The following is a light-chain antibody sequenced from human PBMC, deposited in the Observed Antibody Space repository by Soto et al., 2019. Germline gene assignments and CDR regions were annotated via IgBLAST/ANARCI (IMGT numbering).Light chain of an antibody. V-gene: IGLV2-14*03. CDR1: SSDVGGYNF. CDR2: DVS. CDR3: SSYSGSSTLVV. J-gene: IGLJ2*01. Sequence: QSALTQPASVSGSPGQSIAISCTGTSSDVGGYNFVSWYQQHPGKAPKLMIYDVSNRPSGVSNRFSGSKSGNTASLTISGLQAEDEADYYCSSYSGSSTLVVFGGGIKLTVL.